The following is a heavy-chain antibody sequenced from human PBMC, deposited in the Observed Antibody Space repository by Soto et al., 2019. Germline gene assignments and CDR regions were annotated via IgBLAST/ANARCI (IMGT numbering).Heavy chain of an antibody. D-gene: IGHD3-10*01. CDR1: GGSISSSSYY. Sequence: SETLSLTCTVSGGSISSSSYYWGWIRQPPGKGLEWIGSIYYSGSTYYNPSLKSRVTISVDTSKNQFSLKLSSVTAADTAVYYCARHFTMVRGVNPQFDYWGQGTLVTVSS. CDR3: ARHFTMVRGVNPQFDY. V-gene: IGHV4-39*01. J-gene: IGHJ4*02. CDR2: IYYSGST.